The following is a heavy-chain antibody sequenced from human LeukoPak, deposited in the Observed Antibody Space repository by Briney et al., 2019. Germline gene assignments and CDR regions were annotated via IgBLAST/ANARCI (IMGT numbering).Heavy chain of an antibody. V-gene: IGHV3-30*18. D-gene: IGHD3-22*01. J-gene: IGHJ4*02. Sequence: GGSLRLSCAASGFTFSSYGMHWVRQAPGKGLEWVAVISYDGSNKYYADSVKGRFTISRDNSKNTLYLQMNSLRAEDTAVYYCAKRASYYYDSSGYSNYFDYWGRGTLVTVSS. CDR1: GFTFSSYG. CDR3: AKRASYYYDSSGYSNYFDY. CDR2: ISYDGSNK.